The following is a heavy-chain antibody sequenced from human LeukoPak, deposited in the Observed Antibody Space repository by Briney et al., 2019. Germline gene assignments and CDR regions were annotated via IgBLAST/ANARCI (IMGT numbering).Heavy chain of an antibody. Sequence: PSETLSLTCTVSGGSISSFYWSWIRQPPGKGLEWIGYIYYSGSTNYNPSLKSRVTISLDTSKNQFSLKLSSVTAADTAVYYCARLERYSSDFDYWGQGTLVTVSS. CDR1: GGSISSFY. CDR2: IYYSGST. V-gene: IGHV4-59*08. J-gene: IGHJ4*02. CDR3: ARLERYSSDFDY. D-gene: IGHD6-19*01.